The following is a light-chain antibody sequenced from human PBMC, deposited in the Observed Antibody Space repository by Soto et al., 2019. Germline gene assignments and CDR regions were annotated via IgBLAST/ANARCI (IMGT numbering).Light chain of an antibody. CDR3: QQYHNWPPWT. J-gene: IGKJ1*01. CDR2: GAS. Sequence: EIVMTQSPATLSVSPGERATLSCRASQSVSSNLAWYQQKPGQAPRLLIYGASTRSTGIPARFSGSGSRTEFTLTISSLQSEDVAVYYCQQYHNWPPWTFGQGTKVELK. CDR1: QSVSSN. V-gene: IGKV3-15*01.